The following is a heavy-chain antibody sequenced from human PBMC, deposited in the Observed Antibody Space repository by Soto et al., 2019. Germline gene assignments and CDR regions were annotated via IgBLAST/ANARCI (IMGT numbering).Heavy chain of an antibody. CDR1: GGTLNIYG. D-gene: IGHD6-13*01. CDR3: ATSVGIAASGEEGMDV. J-gene: IGHJ6*02. V-gene: IGHV1-69*13. CDR2: IIPILTTP. Sequence: SVKVSCKASGGTLNIYGFSWVRQAPGQGLEWIGGIIPILTTPNYAQSFQGRVTIVADESTTTVYMELSSLRSEDTAIYYCATSVGIAASGEEGMDVWGQGTSVTVSS.